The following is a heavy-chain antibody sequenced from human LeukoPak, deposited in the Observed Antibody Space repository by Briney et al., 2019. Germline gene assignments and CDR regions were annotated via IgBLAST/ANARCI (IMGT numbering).Heavy chain of an antibody. CDR3: TTSPYGGNSNFDY. V-gene: IGHV3-15*01. CDR1: GFTFDDYG. J-gene: IGHJ4*02. CDR2: IKSKTDGGTT. D-gene: IGHD4-23*01. Sequence: GGSLRLSCAASGFTFDDYGMSWVRQAPGKGLEWVGRIKSKTDGGTTDYAAPVKGRFTISRDDSKNTLYLQMNSLKTEDTAVYYCTTSPYGGNSNFDYWGQGTLVTVSS.